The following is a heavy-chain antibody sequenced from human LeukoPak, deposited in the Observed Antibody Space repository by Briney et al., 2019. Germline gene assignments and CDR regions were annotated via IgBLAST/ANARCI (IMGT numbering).Heavy chain of an antibody. CDR2: VYSSGST. D-gene: IGHD2-15*01. J-gene: IGHJ6*02. V-gene: IGHV4-59*01. CDR3: ARDERLGYCSGGSCYPRTNYYYGMDV. Sequence: SETLSLTCTVSGGSISNYYWSWIRQPPGKGLEWIGYVYSSGSTNYNPTLKSRVTISLDTSKNQFSLKLSSVTAADTAVYYCARDERLGYCSGGSCYPRTNYYYGMDVWGQGTTVTVSS. CDR1: GGSISNYY.